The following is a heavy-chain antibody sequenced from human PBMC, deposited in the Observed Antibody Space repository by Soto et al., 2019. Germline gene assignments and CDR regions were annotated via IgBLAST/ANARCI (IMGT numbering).Heavy chain of an antibody. J-gene: IGHJ6*03. CDR3: ARGPTGGIAAQGPPLNYYYYMDV. CDR1: GYTFTGYY. CDR2: INPNSGNT. V-gene: IGHV1-8*02. D-gene: IGHD6-13*01. Sequence: ASVKVSCKASGYTFTGYYMHWVRQAPGQELEWMGWINPNSGNTSYAQKFQGRVTMTRNTSISTAYMELSSLRSEDTAVYYCARGPTGGIAAQGPPLNYYYYMDVWGKGTTVTVSS.